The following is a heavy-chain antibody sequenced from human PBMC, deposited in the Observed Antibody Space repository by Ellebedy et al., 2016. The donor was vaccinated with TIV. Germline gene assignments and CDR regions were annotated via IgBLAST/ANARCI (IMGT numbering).Heavy chain of an antibody. Sequence: GGSLRLSXAGSGFTFANYWMNWVRQAPGKGLEWVANINQNGSKIYYVDSVKGRFTISRDNAKNSLFLQMNSLRAEDTAVYYCARDKLQNAVAGSNFDYWGQGALVTVSS. D-gene: IGHD6-19*01. CDR2: INQNGSKI. CDR1: GFTFANYW. V-gene: IGHV3-7*01. J-gene: IGHJ4*02. CDR3: ARDKLQNAVAGSNFDY.